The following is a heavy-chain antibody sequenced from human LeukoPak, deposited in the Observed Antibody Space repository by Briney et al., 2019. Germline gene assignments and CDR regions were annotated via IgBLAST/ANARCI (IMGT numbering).Heavy chain of an antibody. J-gene: IGHJ6*02. CDR3: ARDLVVAAYYYYGMDV. V-gene: IGHV3-7*01. Sequence: GGSLRLSCAASGFTFSSYWMSWVRQAPGKGLEWVANIKQDGSEKYYVDSVKGRFTISRDNAKNSLYLQMNSLRAEDTAVYYCARDLVVAAYYYYGMDVWGQGTTVTVSS. CDR2: IKQDGSEK. D-gene: IGHD2-15*01. CDR1: GFTFSSYW.